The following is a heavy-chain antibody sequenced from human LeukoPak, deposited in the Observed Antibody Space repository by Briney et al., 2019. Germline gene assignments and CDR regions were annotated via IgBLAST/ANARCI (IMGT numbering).Heavy chain of an antibody. D-gene: IGHD4-17*01. CDR1: GFTFSSYA. J-gene: IGHJ3*02. Sequence: GGSLRLSCAASGFTFSSYAMSWVRQAPGKGLEWVSAISGSGGSTYYADSVKGRFTISRDNSKNTLYLQMDSLRAEDTAVYYCAKDLHPNGDLIPDAFDIWGQGTMVTVSS. CDR2: ISGSGGST. V-gene: IGHV3-23*01. CDR3: AKDLHPNGDLIPDAFDI.